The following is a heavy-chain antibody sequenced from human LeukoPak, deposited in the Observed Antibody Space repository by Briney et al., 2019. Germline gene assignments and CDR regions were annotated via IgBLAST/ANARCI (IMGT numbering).Heavy chain of an antibody. CDR3: AKNCYDYTGPYSWVFDY. J-gene: IGHJ4*02. V-gene: IGHV3-23*01. D-gene: IGHD2-8*02. Sequence: PGGSLRLSCPASGFTFTNFAMSWVRQAPGKGLEWVSGILASGGTTYYADSVKGRFTSSRDNSKNTLYLQMSSLRAEDTAIYYCAKNCYDYTGPYSWVFDYWGQGTLVTVSS. CDR1: GFTFTNFA. CDR2: ILASGGTT.